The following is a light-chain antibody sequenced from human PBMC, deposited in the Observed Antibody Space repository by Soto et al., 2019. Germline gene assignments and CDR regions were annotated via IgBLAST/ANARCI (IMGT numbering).Light chain of an antibody. CDR2: GAS. J-gene: IGKJ5*01. CDR1: QSISSN. Sequence: VMTQSPATLSVSPGERATLSCRASQSISSNLAWYQHKPGQAPRLLIYGASNRATGIPARFSGSGSGTDFTLTISSLEPEDFAVYYCQQRSNWPPITFGQGTRLEI. CDR3: QQRSNWPPIT. V-gene: IGKV3-11*01.